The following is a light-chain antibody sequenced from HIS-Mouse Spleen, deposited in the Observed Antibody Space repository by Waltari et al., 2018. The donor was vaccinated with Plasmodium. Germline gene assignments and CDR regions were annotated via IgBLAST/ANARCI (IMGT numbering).Light chain of an antibody. CDR2: EGS. J-gene: IGLJ3*02. CDR1: RLDVGSYKL. V-gene: IGLV2-23*01. Sequence: QAALTQPASVSGSPGTSNTLSCPGTRLDVGSYKLFPWYQQHPGKAPQLMIYEGSKRPSGVSNRFSGSKSGNTASLTISGLQAEDEADYYCCSYAGSSTWVFGGGTKLTVL. CDR3: CSYAGSSTWV.